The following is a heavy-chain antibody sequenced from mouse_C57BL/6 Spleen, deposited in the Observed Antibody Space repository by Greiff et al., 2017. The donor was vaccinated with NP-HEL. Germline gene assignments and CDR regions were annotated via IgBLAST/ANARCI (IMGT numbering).Heavy chain of an antibody. CDR3: AGYDGSYFDY. J-gene: IGHJ2*01. CDR1: VYTFTSYW. CDR2: IDPSDSYT. Sequence: QVQLQQPGAELVKPGASVKLSCKASVYTFTSYWMQWVKQRPGQGLEWIGEIDPSDSYTNYNQKFKGKATLTVDTSSSTAYMQLSSLTSEDSAVYYCAGYDGSYFDYWGQGTTLTVSS. V-gene: IGHV1-50*01. D-gene: IGHD2-14*01.